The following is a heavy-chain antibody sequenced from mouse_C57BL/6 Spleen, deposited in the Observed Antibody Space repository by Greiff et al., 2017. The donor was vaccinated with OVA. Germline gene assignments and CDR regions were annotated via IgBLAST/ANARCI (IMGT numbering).Heavy chain of an antibody. CDR1: GYAFSSYW. CDR2: IYPGDGDT. Sequence: QVQLQQSGAELVKPGASVKISCKASGYAFSSYWMNWVKQRPGKGLEWIGQIYPGDGDTNYNGKFKGKATLTADKSSSTAYMQLSSLTSEDSAVYFGARGGYYGSSYDYWGQGTTLTVSS. V-gene: IGHV1-80*01. J-gene: IGHJ2*01. CDR3: ARGGYYGSSYDY. D-gene: IGHD1-1*01.